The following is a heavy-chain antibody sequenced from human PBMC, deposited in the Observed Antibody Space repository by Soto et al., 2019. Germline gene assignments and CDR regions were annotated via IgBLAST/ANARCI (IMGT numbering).Heavy chain of an antibody. CDR3: ASRYSSSPNPFYYGMDV. Sequence: PGGSLRLSCVASGFTFSNSAMSWVRHVPGKGLEWAAGISSSGGRTNYADSVKGRFTISRDNSKDTLYLQMNSLRSEDTAVYYCASRYSSSPNPFYYGMDVWGQGTTVTVSS. CDR1: GFTFSNSA. CDR2: ISSSGGRT. D-gene: IGHD6-13*01. J-gene: IGHJ6*02. V-gene: IGHV3-23*01.